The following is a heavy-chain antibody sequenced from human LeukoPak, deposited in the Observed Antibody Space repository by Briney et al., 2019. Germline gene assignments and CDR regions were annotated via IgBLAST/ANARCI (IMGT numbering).Heavy chain of an antibody. V-gene: IGHV1-18*01. Sequence: GASVKVSCKASGYTFTSYGISWVRQAPGQGLEWMGWISAYNGNTNYAQQLQGRVTMTTDTSTSTAYMELRSLRSDDTAVYYCARDKEYCSSTSCSIASDAFDIWGQGTMVTVSS. CDR2: ISAYNGNT. D-gene: IGHD2-2*01. CDR1: GYTFTSYG. J-gene: IGHJ3*02. CDR3: ARDKEYCSSTSCSIASDAFDI.